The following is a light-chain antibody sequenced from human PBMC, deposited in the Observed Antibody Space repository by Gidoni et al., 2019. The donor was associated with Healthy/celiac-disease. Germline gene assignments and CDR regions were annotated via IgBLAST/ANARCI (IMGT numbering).Light chain of an antibody. CDR3: QQYGSSRTWT. CDR2: GTS. V-gene: IGKV3-20*01. Sequence: IATTQAPGTLSLTTGERASLSSRTGQGGSSSYLAWYQQKPGQAPTRLIYGTSSRATGIPYRFSGSGSGTDFTLTISRLEPEDFAVYYCQQYGSSRTWTFGQXTQVEIK. J-gene: IGKJ1*01. CDR1: QGGSSSY.